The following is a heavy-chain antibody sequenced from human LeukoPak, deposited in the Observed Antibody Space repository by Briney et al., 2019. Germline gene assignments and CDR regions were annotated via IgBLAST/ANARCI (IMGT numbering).Heavy chain of an antibody. CDR2: IYYSGST. J-gene: IGHJ4*02. CDR1: GGSISSYY. CDR3: ARGGMEAVHTVGVHDY. Sequence: SETLSLTCTVSGGSISSYYWSWIRQPPGKGLEWIGYIYYSGSTNYNPSLKSRVTISVDTSKNQFSLKLSSVTAADTAVYYCARGGMEAVHTVGVHDYWGQGTLVTVSS. D-gene: IGHD3-22*01. V-gene: IGHV4-59*01.